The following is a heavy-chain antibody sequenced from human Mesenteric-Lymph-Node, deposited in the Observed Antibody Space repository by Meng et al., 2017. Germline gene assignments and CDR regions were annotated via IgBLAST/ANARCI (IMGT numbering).Heavy chain of an antibody. V-gene: IGHV3-30*04. CDR3: ARDRAWNTDY. J-gene: IGHJ4*02. CDR1: GFAFSNYA. D-gene: IGHD1-1*01. CDR2: ISKDGSTE. Sequence: GESLKISCAASGFAFSNYAMHWVRQAPGKGLEWVAIISKDGSTECYADSVKGRFTISRDNSKNTLYLQMNSLRPEDTAVYYCARDRAWNTDYWGQGTLVTVSS.